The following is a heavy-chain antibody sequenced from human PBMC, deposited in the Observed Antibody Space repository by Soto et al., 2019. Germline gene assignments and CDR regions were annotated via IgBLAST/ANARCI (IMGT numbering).Heavy chain of an antibody. CDR3: ASDVEVAGTKRWFDS. CDR1: GGTFSSYA. Sequence: QVQLVQSGADVKKPGSSVKVSCKVSGGTFSSYAINWVRQAPGQGLEWMGGIIPIFGTANYAQKFQDRVTISADGSTSTAYVEVSSLRSEDTAMYYCASDVEVAGTKRWFDSWGQVTLVTVAS. CDR2: IIPIFGTA. D-gene: IGHD6-19*01. J-gene: IGHJ5*01. V-gene: IGHV1-69*01.